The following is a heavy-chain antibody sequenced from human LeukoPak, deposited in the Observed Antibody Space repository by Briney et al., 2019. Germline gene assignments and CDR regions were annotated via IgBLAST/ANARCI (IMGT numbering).Heavy chain of an antibody. CDR1: GFTFSSYS. D-gene: IGHD1-26*01. J-gene: IGHJ4*02. Sequence: GGSLRLSCAASGFTFSSYSMNWVRQAPGKGLEWVAVISYDGSNKYYADSVKGRFTISRDNAKNSLYLQMNSLRAEDTALYYWAKDVVPLWEVGTSFDYLGQGTLVTVSS. CDR3: AKDVVPLWEVGTSFDY. CDR2: ISYDGSNK. V-gene: IGHV3-30*18.